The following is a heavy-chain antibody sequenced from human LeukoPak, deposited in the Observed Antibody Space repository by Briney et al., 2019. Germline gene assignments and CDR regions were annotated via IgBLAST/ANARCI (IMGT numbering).Heavy chain of an antibody. CDR3: ARGGYYYDSSGYPLDY. CDR2: ISAYNGNT. D-gene: IGHD3-22*01. CDR1: GYTFTSYG. Sequence: ASVSVSCTASGYTFTSYGISWVRQAPGQGLEWMGGISAYNGNTNYAQKLQGRVTMTTDTSTSTAYMELRSLRSDDTAVYYCARGGYYYDSSGYPLDYWGQGTLVTVSS. V-gene: IGHV1-18*01. J-gene: IGHJ4*02.